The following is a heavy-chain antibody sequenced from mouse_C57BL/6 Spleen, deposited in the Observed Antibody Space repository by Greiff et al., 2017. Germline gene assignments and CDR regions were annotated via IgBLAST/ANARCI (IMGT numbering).Heavy chain of an antibody. CDR2: INPNNGGT. J-gene: IGHJ2*01. Sequence: EVQLQQSGPELVKPGASVQISCKASGYKFTDYYMNWVKQSHGKSLEWIGDINPNNGGTSYNQKFKGKATLTVDKSSSTAYMELRSLTSEYSAVYDLSRSLYDGYFRYYLDYWGQGTTLTVSS. D-gene: IGHD2-3*01. V-gene: IGHV1-26*01. CDR3: SRSLYDGYFRYYLDY. CDR1: GYKFTDYY.